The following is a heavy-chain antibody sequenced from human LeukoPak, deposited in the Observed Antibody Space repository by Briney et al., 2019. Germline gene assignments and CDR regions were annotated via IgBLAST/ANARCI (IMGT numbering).Heavy chain of an antibody. J-gene: IGHJ6*03. CDR2: IIPIFGTA. V-gene: IGHV1-69*05. CDR3: AREGSSSSFPYYYYMDV. Sequence: ASVNVSCKASGGTLISYAISWVRQAPGQALEWMGGIIPIFGTANYAQKFQGRVTITTDESTSTAYMELSSLRSEDTAVYYCAREGSSSSFPYYYYMDVWGKGTTVTVSS. CDR1: GGTLISYA. D-gene: IGHD6-6*01.